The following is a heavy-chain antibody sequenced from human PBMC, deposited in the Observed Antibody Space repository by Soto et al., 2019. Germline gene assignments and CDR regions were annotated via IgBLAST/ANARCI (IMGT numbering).Heavy chain of an antibody. J-gene: IGHJ5*02. D-gene: IGHD3-10*01. CDR2: ISSSGSTI. CDR3: ASRIRGAARPGDNWFDP. Sequence: EVQLVESGGGLVQPGGSLRLSCAASGFTFSSYEMNWVRQAPGKGLEWVSYISSSGSTIYFADSVKGRFTISRDNAKNSLYLQMNSLRAEDTAVYYCASRIRGAARPGDNWFDPWGQGTLVTVSS. CDR1: GFTFSSYE. V-gene: IGHV3-48*03.